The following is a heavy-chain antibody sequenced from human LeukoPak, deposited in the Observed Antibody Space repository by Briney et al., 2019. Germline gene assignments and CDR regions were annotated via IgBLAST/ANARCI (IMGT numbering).Heavy chain of an antibody. V-gene: IGHV1-2*02. CDR1: GYTFTGYY. CDR2: INPNSGGT. Sequence: ASVKISCKASGYTFTGYYVHWVRQDPGQGLQWLGWINPNSGGTNYAQKFQGRVTMTRDTSISTAYMELSRLRSDDTAVYYCARDSSHYGSGSYYNTYYFDYWGQGTLVTVSS. CDR3: ARDSSHYGSGSYYNTYYFDY. J-gene: IGHJ4*02. D-gene: IGHD3-10*01.